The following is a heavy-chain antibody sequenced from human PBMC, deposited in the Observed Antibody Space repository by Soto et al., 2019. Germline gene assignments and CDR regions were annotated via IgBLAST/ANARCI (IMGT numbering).Heavy chain of an antibody. V-gene: IGHV5-51*01. J-gene: IGHJ5*02. D-gene: IGHD4-17*01. Sequence: RXESLKISWQSSVNNLATYWSAWVLRMPGKGLEYMGIIYPGESDARYSPSFQGQVTFSADKSISTAYLQWSSLTASDTAIYYCARHGFYGDYASNYSDPWGQGNLVNVS. CDR3: ARHGFYGDYASNYSDP. CDR1: VNNLATYW. CDR2: IYPGESDA.